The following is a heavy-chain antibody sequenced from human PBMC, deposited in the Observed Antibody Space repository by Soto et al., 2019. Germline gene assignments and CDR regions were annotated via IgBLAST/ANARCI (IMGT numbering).Heavy chain of an antibody. CDR2: ISADGRET. Sequence: GGSLRLSCTASGFTFSVSWMNWVRQAPGKGLEWVAYISADGRETNHVDSVKGRFTISRDSAKNSLYLQMNSLRAEDTAVYYCARTPRLLDSWGQGTLVTVSS. J-gene: IGHJ4*02. D-gene: IGHD6-6*01. CDR1: GFTFSVSW. CDR3: ARTPRLLDS. V-gene: IGHV3-7*01.